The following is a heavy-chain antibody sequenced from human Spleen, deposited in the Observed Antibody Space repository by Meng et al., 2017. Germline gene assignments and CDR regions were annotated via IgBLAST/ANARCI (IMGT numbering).Heavy chain of an antibody. CDR3: ARGPTTMAHDFDY. CDR1: GFTFSNSG. Sequence: ESLKISCAASGFTFSNSGMHWVRQAPGKGLEWIGEINHSGSTNYNPSLESRATISVDTSQNNLSLKLSSVTAADSAVYYCARGPTTMAHDFDYWGQGTLVTVSS. CDR2: INHSGST. J-gene: IGHJ4*02. D-gene: IGHD4-11*01. V-gene: IGHV4-34*01.